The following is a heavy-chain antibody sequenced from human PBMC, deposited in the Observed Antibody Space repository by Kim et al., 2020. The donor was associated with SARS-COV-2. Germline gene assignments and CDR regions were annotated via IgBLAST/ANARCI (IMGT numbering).Heavy chain of an antibody. V-gene: IGHV1-18*01. CDR1: GYTFTSYG. Sequence: ASVKVSCKASGYTFTSYGISWVRQAPGQGLEWMGWISAYNGNTNYAQKLQGRVTMTTDTSTSTAYMELRSLRSDDTAVYYCARPLSGYDNYYYYGMDVWGQGTTVTVSS. J-gene: IGHJ6*02. CDR3: ARPLSGYDNYYYYGMDV. CDR2: ISAYNGNT. D-gene: IGHD5-12*01.